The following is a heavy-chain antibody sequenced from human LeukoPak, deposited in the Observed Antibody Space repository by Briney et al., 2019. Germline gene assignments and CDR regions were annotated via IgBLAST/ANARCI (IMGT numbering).Heavy chain of an antibody. CDR2: ISGSGGST. D-gene: IGHD6-19*01. V-gene: IGHV3-23*01. CDR1: GFTFSSYA. J-gene: IGHJ4*02. Sequence: GGSLRLSCAASGFTFSSYAMSWVRQAPGKGLEWVSAISGSGGSTYYADSVKGRFTISRDNSKNTLYLQMNSLRAEDTAVYYCARKRVQWLTPYSDFDYWGQGTLVTVSS. CDR3: ARKRVQWLTPYSDFDY.